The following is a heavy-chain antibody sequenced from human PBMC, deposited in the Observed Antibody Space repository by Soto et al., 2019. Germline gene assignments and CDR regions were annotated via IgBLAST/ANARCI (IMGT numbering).Heavy chain of an antibody. D-gene: IGHD3-10*01. J-gene: IGHJ6*02. CDR3: ARGRLVLLWFGEYYGMDV. Sequence: SETLSLTCAVYGGSFSGYYWSWIRQPPGKGLEWIGEINHSGSTNYNPSLKSRVTISVDPSKHQFSLQLSSVTAADTAVYYCARGRLVLLWFGEYYGMDVWGQGTTVTVSS. CDR1: GGSFSGYY. V-gene: IGHV4-34*01. CDR2: INHSGST.